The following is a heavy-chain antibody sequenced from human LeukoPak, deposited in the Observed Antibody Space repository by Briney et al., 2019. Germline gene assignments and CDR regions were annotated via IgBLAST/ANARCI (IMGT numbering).Heavy chain of an antibody. CDR3: ARLPAGTWYFDY. CDR2: IYYSGST. J-gene: IGHJ4*02. D-gene: IGHD6-13*01. Sequence: ASETLSLTCTVSGGSISSTSYYWGWIRQPPGKGLEWVAMIYYSGSTYYNPSLKSRVSISVDTSKNQVSLKVSSVTATDTAVYYRARLPAGTWYFDYWGQGTLVTVSS. CDR1: GGSISSTSYY. V-gene: IGHV4-39*01.